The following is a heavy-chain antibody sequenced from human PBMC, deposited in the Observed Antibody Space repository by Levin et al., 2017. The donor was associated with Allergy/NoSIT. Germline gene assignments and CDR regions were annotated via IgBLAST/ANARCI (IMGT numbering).Heavy chain of an antibody. Sequence: GESLKISCAASGFTFSSYAMSWVRQAPGKGLEWVSAISGSGGSTYYADSVKGRFTISRDNSKNTLYLQMNSLRAEDTAVYYCAKGPLLEWLPYRRWFDPWGQGTLVTVSS. D-gene: IGHD3-3*01. V-gene: IGHV3-23*01. CDR1: GFTFSSYA. CDR3: AKGPLLEWLPYRRWFDP. CDR2: ISGSGGST. J-gene: IGHJ5*02.